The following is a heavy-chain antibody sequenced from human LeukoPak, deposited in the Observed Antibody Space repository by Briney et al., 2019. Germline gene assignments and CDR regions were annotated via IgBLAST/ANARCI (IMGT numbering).Heavy chain of an antibody. D-gene: IGHD3-3*01. Sequence: ASVKVSCKASGYTFTSYGISWVRQAPGQGLEWMGWISAYNGNTNYAQKLQGRVTMTTDTSTSTAYMELRSLRSDDTAVYYCAREPGAHYDFWSGYVNWGQGTLVTVSS. CDR1: GYTFTSYG. J-gene: IGHJ4*02. CDR2: ISAYNGNT. V-gene: IGHV1-18*01. CDR3: AREPGAHYDFWSGYVN.